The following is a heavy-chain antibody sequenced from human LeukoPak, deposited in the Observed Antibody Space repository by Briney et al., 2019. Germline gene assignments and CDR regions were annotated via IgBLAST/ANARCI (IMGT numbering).Heavy chain of an antibody. J-gene: IGHJ5*02. CDR2: ISNSGDST. Sequence: GGSLRLSCAASGFTFSSYAMSWVRQAPGKGLEWVSGISNSGDSTYYAASVKGRFTISRDNAKNTLNLQMDSLRAEDTALYYCAKAATGSYLKWFDPWGQGTLVTVSS. D-gene: IGHD1-26*01. CDR1: GFTFSSYA. CDR3: AKAATGSYLKWFDP. V-gene: IGHV3-23*01.